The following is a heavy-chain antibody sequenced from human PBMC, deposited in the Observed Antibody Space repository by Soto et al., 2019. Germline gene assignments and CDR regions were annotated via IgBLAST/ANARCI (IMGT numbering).Heavy chain of an antibody. CDR1: GYSFTSYW. CDR3: ARPTYYYDSSGYSEDY. CDR2: IDPSDSYT. Sequence: GESLKISCKGSGYSFTSYWISWVRQMPGKGLEWMGRIDPSDSYTNYSPSFQGHVTISADKSISTAYLQWSSLKASDTAMYYCARPTYYYDSSGYSEDYWGQGTLVTVSS. D-gene: IGHD3-22*01. J-gene: IGHJ4*02. V-gene: IGHV5-10-1*01.